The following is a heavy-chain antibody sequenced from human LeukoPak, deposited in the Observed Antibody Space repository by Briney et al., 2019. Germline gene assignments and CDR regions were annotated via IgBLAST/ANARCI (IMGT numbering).Heavy chain of an antibody. Sequence: GGSLRLSCAASGFTFSSYWMSWVRQAPGKGLEWVANINQDGSDKNYVDSVKGRFTISRDKAKNSLYLQMNSLRAEDTAVYYCAKFILSSGDCLWGQGILVTVSS. J-gene: IGHJ4*02. D-gene: IGHD2-21*01. CDR1: GFTFSSYW. V-gene: IGHV3-7*01. CDR2: INQDGSDK. CDR3: AKFILSSGDCL.